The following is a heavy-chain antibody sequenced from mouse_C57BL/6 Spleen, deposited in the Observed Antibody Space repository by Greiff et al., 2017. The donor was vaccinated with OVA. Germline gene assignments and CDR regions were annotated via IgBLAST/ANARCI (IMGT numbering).Heavy chain of an antibody. CDR1: GFTFSSYG. Sequence: VHVKQSGGDLVKPGGSLKLSCAASGFTFSSYGMSWVRQTPDKRLEWVATISSGGSYTYYPDSVKGRFTISRDNAKNTLYLQMSSLKSEDTAMYYCARQGDYYAMDYWGQGTSVTVSS. J-gene: IGHJ4*01. CDR3: ARQGDYYAMDY. CDR2: ISSGGSYT. V-gene: IGHV5-6*01.